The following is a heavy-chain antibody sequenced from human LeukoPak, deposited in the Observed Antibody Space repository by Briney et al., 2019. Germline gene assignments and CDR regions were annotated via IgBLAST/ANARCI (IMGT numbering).Heavy chain of an antibody. Sequence: GSLRLSCAASRFTFSSYWMNWVRQVPGKGLEWVSSISSSSSYIYYADSVKGRFTISRDNAKNSLYLQMNSLRAEDTAVYYCARGTYPAAFDWLLPFDYWGQGTLVTVSS. V-gene: IGHV3-21*01. J-gene: IGHJ4*02. CDR3: ARGTYPAAFDWLLPFDY. CDR1: RFTFSSYW. CDR2: ISSSSSYI. D-gene: IGHD3-9*01.